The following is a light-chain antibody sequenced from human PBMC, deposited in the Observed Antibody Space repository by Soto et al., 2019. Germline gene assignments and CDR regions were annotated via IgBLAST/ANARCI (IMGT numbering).Light chain of an antibody. CDR2: GVS. Sequence: DTVMTQSPATLSVSPGETATLSCRASEGVSSHLAGYQQKPGQAPRLLIYGVSTRATGIPARVSGSGAEAEFTLTISSLQSEDFAVYYCQQYDNWHPWTFGQGTKVEI. J-gene: IGKJ1*01. CDR3: QQYDNWHPWT. V-gene: IGKV3-15*01. CDR1: EGVSSH.